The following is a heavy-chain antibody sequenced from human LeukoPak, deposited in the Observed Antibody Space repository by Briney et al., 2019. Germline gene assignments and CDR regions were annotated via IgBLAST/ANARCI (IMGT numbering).Heavy chain of an antibody. J-gene: IGHJ6*03. CDR3: AKPGMATKDYYYYMDV. CDR2: FSGSGGST. CDR1: GFTFSSYA. D-gene: IGHD5-24*01. Sequence: GGSLRLSCAASGFTFSSYAMSWVRQAPGKGLEWVSAFSGSGGSTYYADSVKGRFTISRDNSKNTLYLQMNSLRAEDTAVYYCAKPGMATKDYYYYMDVWGKGTTVTISS. V-gene: IGHV3-23*01.